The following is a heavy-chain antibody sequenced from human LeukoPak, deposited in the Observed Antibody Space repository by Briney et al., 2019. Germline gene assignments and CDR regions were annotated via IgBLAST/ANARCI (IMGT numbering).Heavy chain of an antibody. CDR1: GGSISSGSYY. CDR2: IYHSGST. Sequence: NPSQTLSLTCTVSGGSISSGSYYWSWIRQPAGKGLEWIGRIYHSGSTYYNPSLKSRVTISVDTSKNQFSLKLSSVTAADTAVYYCARHEIAAPLNDYWGQGTLVTVSS. D-gene: IGHD6-13*01. CDR3: ARHEIAAPLNDY. V-gene: IGHV4-61*02. J-gene: IGHJ4*02.